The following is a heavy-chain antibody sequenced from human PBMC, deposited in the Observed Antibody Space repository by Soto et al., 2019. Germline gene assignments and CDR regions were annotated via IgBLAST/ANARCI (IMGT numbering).Heavy chain of an antibody. V-gene: IGHV4-61*01. CDR2: IYYSGST. CDR1: GGSVSSGSYY. CDR3: ARDRYGDYGDAFDI. D-gene: IGHD4-17*01. J-gene: IGHJ3*02. Sequence: SETLSLTCTVSGGSVSSGSYYWSLILQPPGKGLEWIGYIYYSGSTNYNPSLKSRVTISVDTSKNQFSLKLSSVTAEDTAVYYCARDRYGDYGDAFDIWGQGTMVTVSS.